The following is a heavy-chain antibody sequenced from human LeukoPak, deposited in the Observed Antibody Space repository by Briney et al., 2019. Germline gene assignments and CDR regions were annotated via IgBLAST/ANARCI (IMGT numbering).Heavy chain of an antibody. D-gene: IGHD4-17*01. Sequence: GGSLRLSCAASGFTFSTYAMHWVRQAPGKGLEWVTFIRYDGNNKYYADSVKGRFTISRDNSKNTLYLQMNSLRAEDTAVYYCARDGDLGYGDYVTPFDYWGQGTLVTVSS. J-gene: IGHJ4*02. CDR2: IRYDGNNK. V-gene: IGHV3-30*02. CDR1: GFTFSTYA. CDR3: ARDGDLGYGDYVTPFDY.